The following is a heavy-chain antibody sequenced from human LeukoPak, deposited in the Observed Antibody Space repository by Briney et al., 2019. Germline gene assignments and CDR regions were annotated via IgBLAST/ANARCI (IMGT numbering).Heavy chain of an antibody. CDR1: GFTFSSYA. CDR2: ISYDGSNK. J-gene: IGHJ4*02. Sequence: PGRSLRLSCAASGFTFSSYAMHWVRQAPGKGLEWVAVISYDGSNKYYADSVKGRFTISRDNSKNTLYLQMNSLRAEDTAVYYCARDLSLYCSGGSCYSLNYWGQGTLATVSS. V-gene: IGHV3-30-3*01. D-gene: IGHD2-15*01. CDR3: ARDLSLYCSGGSCYSLNY.